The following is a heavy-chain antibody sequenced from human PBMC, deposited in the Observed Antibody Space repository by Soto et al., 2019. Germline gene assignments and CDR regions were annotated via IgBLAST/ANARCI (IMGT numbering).Heavy chain of an antibody. CDR2: FDPEDGET. Sequence: ASVKVSCKVSGYTLTELSMHWVRQAPGKGLEWMGGFDPEDGETIYAQKFQGRVTMTEDTSTDTAYMELSSLRSEDTAVYYCATDTFGVVITQLPKISFDYWGQGTLVTVSS. CDR1: GYTLTELS. CDR3: ATDTFGVVITQLPKISFDY. D-gene: IGHD3-3*01. V-gene: IGHV1-24*01. J-gene: IGHJ4*02.